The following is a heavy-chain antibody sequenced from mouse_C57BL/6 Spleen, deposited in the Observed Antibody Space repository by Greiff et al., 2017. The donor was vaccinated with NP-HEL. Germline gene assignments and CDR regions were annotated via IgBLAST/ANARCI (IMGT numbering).Heavy chain of an antibody. V-gene: IGHV1-55*01. CDR2: IYPGSGST. CDR1: GYTFTSHW. CDR3: ARREGLYDGYYDYFDY. Sequence: VQLQQPGAELVKPGASVKMSCKASGYTFTSHWITWVKQRPGQGLEWIGDIYPGSGSTNYNEKFKSKATLTVDTSSSTAYMQLSSLTSEDSAVYYCARREGLYDGYYDYFDYWGQGTTLTVSS. J-gene: IGHJ2*01. D-gene: IGHD2-3*01.